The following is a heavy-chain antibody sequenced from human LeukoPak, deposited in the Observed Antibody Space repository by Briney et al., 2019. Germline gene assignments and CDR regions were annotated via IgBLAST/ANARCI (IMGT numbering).Heavy chain of an antibody. CDR3: ARGPAGYN. CDR2: IYYSGST. J-gene: IGHJ4*02. CDR1: GGSVSRGSYY. Sequence: KPSETLSLTCTVSGGSVSRGSYYWSWIRQPPGKGLEWIGYIYYSGSTNYNPSLKSRVTISVDTSKNQFSLKLSSVTAADAAVYYCARGPAGYNWGQGTLVTVSS. D-gene: IGHD1-1*01. V-gene: IGHV4-61*01.